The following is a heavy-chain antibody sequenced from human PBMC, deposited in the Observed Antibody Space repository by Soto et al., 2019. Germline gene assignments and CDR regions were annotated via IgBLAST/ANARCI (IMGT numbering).Heavy chain of an antibody. CDR1: GDTFSSYA. D-gene: IGHD2-2*01. CDR2: IIPISETT. V-gene: IGHV1-69*01. Sequence: QVQLVQCGAEVKKPGSSVKVSCKASGDTFSSYAISWVRQAPGQGLEWMGGIIPISETTNYAQKFQGRVTITADESKSTAYMELSSLRSEDTAVYYCARSHGSSTSLEIYYYYYYGMDVWGQGTTVTVSS. CDR3: ARSHGSSTSLEIYYYYYYGMDV. J-gene: IGHJ6*02.